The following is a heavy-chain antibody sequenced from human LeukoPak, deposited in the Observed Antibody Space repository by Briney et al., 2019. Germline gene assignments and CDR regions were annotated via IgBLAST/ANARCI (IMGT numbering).Heavy chain of an antibody. V-gene: IGHV4-34*01. CDR2: INHSGST. J-gene: IGHJ4*02. Sequence: SETLSLTCAVYGGSFSGYYWSWIRQPPGKGLEWIGEINHSGSTNYNPSLKSRVTISVDTSRNQFSLKLSSVTAADTAVYYCARVPIDYYDSSGYYWGQGTLVTVSS. D-gene: IGHD3-22*01. CDR1: GGSFSGYY. CDR3: ARVPIDYYDSSGYY.